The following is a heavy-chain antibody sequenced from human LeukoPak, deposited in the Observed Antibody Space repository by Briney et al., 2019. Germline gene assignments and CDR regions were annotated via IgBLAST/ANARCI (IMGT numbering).Heavy chain of an antibody. CDR3: ARVRGMIVVARRLYFDY. J-gene: IGHJ4*02. CDR2: INHSGST. Sequence: SETLSLTCAVYGGSFSGYYWSWIRQPPGKGLEWIGEINHSGSTNYNPSLKSRVTISVDTSKNQFSLKLSSVTAAGTAVYYCARVRGMIVVARRLYFDYWGQGTLVTVSS. V-gene: IGHV4-34*01. D-gene: IGHD3-22*01. CDR1: GGSFSGYY.